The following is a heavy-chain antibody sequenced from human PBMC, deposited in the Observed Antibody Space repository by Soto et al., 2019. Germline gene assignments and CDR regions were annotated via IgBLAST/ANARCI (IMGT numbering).Heavy chain of an antibody. Sequence: QVQLVQSRAEVKKPGSSVKVSCKASGGTFSSYAISWVRQAPGQGLEWMGGIIPIFGTANYAQKFQGRVTITADKSTSTAYMERSSLRSEDTAVYYCARVSATGETAMVTGDWGQGTLVTVSS. CDR3: ARVSATGETAMVTGD. CDR2: IIPIFGTA. J-gene: IGHJ4*02. D-gene: IGHD5-18*01. CDR1: GGTFSSYA. V-gene: IGHV1-69*06.